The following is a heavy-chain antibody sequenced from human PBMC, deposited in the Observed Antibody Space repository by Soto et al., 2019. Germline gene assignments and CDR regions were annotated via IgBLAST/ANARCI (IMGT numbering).Heavy chain of an antibody. CDR2: ISGSGGST. CDR3: AKDPKIGAAAAPTFDY. D-gene: IGHD6-13*01. Sequence: GGSLRLSCAASGFTFSSYAMSWVRQAPGKGLEWVSAISGSGGSTYYADSVKGRFTISRDNSKNTLYLQMNSLRAEDSAVYYCAKDPKIGAAAAPTFDYWGQGTLVTVS. V-gene: IGHV3-23*01. CDR1: GFTFSSYA. J-gene: IGHJ4*02.